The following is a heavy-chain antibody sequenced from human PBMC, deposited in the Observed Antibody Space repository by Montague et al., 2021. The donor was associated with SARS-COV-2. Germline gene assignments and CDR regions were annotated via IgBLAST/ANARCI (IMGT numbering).Heavy chain of an antibody. V-gene: IGHV4-39*01. CDR1: GGSIGSSSYY. CDR3: ARQRRGELVATPSFFDY. Sequence: SETLSLTCTVSGGSIGSSSYYGGWSRQPPGKVVGWMGSIYYSGTTYYNPSLKRRVTIFVDTSKNQFSLRLSSVTAADTAVYYCARQRRGELVATPSFFDYWGQGTLVTVSS. CDR2: IYYSGTT. J-gene: IGHJ4*02. D-gene: IGHD6-13*01.